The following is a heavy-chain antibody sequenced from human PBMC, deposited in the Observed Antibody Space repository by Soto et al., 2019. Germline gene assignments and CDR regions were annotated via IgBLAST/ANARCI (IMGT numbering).Heavy chain of an antibody. J-gene: IGHJ3*02. V-gene: IGHV4-39*01. CDR2: IYYSGST. CDR3: ARICLPITGLNAFDI. D-gene: IGHD1-20*01. CDR1: GGSISSSSYY. Sequence: QLQLQESGPGLVKPSETLSLTCTVSGGSISSSSYYWGWIRQPPGKGLEWIGSIYYSGSTYYNPSLKSRVTISVDTSKNQFSLKLSSVTAADTAVYYCARICLPITGLNAFDIWGQGTMVTVSS.